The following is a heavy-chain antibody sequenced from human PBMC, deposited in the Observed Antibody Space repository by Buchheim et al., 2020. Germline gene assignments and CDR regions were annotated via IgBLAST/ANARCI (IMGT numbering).Heavy chain of an antibody. V-gene: IGHV4-34*01. J-gene: IGHJ5*02. CDR3: ARGLLSMAAAGTNWFDP. Sequence: QVQLQQWGAGLLKPSETLSLTCAVYGGSFSGYYWSWIRQPPGKGLEWIGEINHSGSTNYNPSLKSRVTISVDTSKKQFSLKLSSVTAADTAVDYCARGLLSMAAAGTNWFDPWGQGTL. D-gene: IGHD6-13*01. CDR1: GGSFSGYY. CDR2: INHSGST.